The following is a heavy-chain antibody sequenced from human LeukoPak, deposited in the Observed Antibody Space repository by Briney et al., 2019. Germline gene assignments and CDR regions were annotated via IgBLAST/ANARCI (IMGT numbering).Heavy chain of an antibody. J-gene: IGHJ4*02. V-gene: IGHV3-30*02. Sequence: GGSLRLSCAASGFTFSSYGMHWVRQAPGKGLEWVAFIRYDGSNKYYADSVKGRFTISRDNSKNTLYLQMNSLRAEDTAVYYCAKRNSSNKASSPFDYWGQGTLVTVSS. D-gene: IGHD6-13*01. CDR3: AKRNSSNKASSPFDY. CDR2: IRYDGSNK. CDR1: GFTFSSYG.